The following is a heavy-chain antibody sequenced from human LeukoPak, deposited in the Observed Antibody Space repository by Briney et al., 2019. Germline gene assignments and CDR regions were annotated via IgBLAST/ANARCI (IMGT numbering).Heavy chain of an antibody. CDR1: GFTFSSYA. J-gene: IGHJ4*02. Sequence: PGRSLRLSCAASGFTFSSYAMHWVRQAPGKGLEWVADISYDGSNNYYADSVKGRLTISRDNSKNTLNLQMNSLRPEDTAVYYCARAKGGNSGWQDYWGQGTLVTVSS. D-gene: IGHD4-23*01. V-gene: IGHV3-30-3*01. CDR2: ISYDGSNN. CDR3: ARAKGGNSGWQDY.